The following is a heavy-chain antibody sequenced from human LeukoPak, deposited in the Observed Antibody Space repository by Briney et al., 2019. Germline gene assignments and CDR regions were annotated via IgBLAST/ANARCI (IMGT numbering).Heavy chain of an antibody. CDR3: ARTAMPYYDFWSGPPLYFDY. CDR2: IYHSGST. V-gene: IGHV4-30-2*01. CDR1: GGSISSGGYS. Sequence: TSSETLSLTCSVSGGSISSGGYSWRWIRQPPGKGLEWIGYIYHSGSTYYNPSLKSRVTISVDRSKNQFSLKLSSVTAADTAVYYCARTAMPYYDFWSGPPLYFDYWGQGTLVTVSS. D-gene: IGHD3-3*01. J-gene: IGHJ4*02.